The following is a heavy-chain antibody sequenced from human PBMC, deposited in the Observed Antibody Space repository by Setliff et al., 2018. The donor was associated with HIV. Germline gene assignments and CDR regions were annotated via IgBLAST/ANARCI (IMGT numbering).Heavy chain of an antibody. Sequence: ASVKVSCKASGVAFTSFAINWVRQAPGQGLEWMGGIIPILGTTKYAQKFQGRVTIAADESTTTAYMELSSLRSEDTAIYYCARDSSGICYEPNWFDPWGQGTLVTVS. D-gene: IGHD2-15*01. J-gene: IGHJ5*02. CDR2: IIPILGTT. CDR1: GVAFTSFA. CDR3: ARDSSGICYEPNWFDP. V-gene: IGHV1-69*13.